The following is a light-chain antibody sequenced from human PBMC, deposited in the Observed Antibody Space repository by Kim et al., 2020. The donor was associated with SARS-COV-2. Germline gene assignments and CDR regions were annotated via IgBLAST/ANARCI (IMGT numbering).Light chain of an antibody. CDR3: QSYDDTSLWV. CDR2: ETN. J-gene: IGLJ3*02. CDR1: SGSIVTNF. Sequence: KTVTISCTRTSGSIVTNFVQWFQQRPGSSPTTLISETNLRFSGVPDRFSGSVDRSSNSASLTISGLMPEDEAYYYCQSYDDTSLWVFGGGTKLTVL. V-gene: IGLV6-57*01.